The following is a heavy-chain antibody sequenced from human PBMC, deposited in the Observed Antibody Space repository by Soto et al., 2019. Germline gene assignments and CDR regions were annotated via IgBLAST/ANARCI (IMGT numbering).Heavy chain of an antibody. J-gene: IGHJ4*02. CDR2: INHSGST. Sequence: KTSETLSLTCAVYGGSFSGYYWSWIRQPPGKGLEWIGEINHSGSTNYNPSLKSRVTISVDTSKNQFSLKLSSVTAADTAVYYCARSRWLVRKYFDYWGQGTLVTVS. V-gene: IGHV4-34*01. CDR1: GGSFSGYY. CDR3: ARSRWLVRKYFDY. D-gene: IGHD6-19*01.